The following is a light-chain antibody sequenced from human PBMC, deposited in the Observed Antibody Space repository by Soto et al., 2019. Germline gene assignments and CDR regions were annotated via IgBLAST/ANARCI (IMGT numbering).Light chain of an antibody. Sequence: EIVMTQSPATLSVSLGERATLSCRASQSVSSSDLAWYQQKPGQAPRLLISGASSRATGIPDRFSGSGSGTDFTLTISRLEPEDFAVFYCQQYGTSPPTFGQGTKVDIK. V-gene: IGKV3-20*01. CDR1: QSVSSSD. CDR3: QQYGTSPPT. J-gene: IGKJ1*01. CDR2: GAS.